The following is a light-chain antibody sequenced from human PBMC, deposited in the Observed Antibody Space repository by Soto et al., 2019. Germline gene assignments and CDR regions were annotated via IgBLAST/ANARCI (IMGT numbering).Light chain of an antibody. Sequence: QSVLTQPPSASGSPGQSVTISCTGTSSDVGGYNFVSWYQQQPGKAPKLIIYEINKRPSEVPDRFSGSKSGNTASLTVSGLQAEDEADYYCTSYAGSNNRYVFGTGTKLTVL. CDR1: SSDVGGYNF. CDR3: TSYAGSNNRYV. CDR2: EIN. J-gene: IGLJ1*01. V-gene: IGLV2-8*01.